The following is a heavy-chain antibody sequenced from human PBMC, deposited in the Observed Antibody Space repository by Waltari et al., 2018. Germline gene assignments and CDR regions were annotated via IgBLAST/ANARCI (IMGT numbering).Heavy chain of an antibody. D-gene: IGHD3-3*01. CDR2: IYYSGST. V-gene: IGHV4-59*01. Sequence: QVQLQESGPGLVKPSETLSLTCTVSGGSISSYYWSWIRQPPGKGLEWIGYIYYSGSTNYNPSLKSRVTISVDTSKNQFSLKLSSVTAADTAVYYCARVSPTYYDFWSGYYTSWYYYGMDVWGQGTTVTVSS. CDR3: ARVSPTYYDFWSGYYTSWYYYGMDV. J-gene: IGHJ6*02. CDR1: GGSISSYY.